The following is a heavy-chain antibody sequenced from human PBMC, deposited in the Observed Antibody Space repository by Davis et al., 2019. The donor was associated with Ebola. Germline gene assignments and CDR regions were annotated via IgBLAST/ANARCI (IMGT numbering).Heavy chain of an antibody. V-gene: IGHV3-53*01. D-gene: IGHD5-24*01. CDR1: EFSVSSNY. J-gene: IGHJ5*02. Sequence: GGSLRLSCGSSEFSVSSNYMSWVRQAPGKGLEWVSVIYGDGRTEYAESVKGRFTISRDKSKNTVYLQMNSLRVEDTAVYYCAKVTWESRDDRWGQGTLVIVSS. CDR2: IYGDGRT. CDR3: AKVTWESRDDR.